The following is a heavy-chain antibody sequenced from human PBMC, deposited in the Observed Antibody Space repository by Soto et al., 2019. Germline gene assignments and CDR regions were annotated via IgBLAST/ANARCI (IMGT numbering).Heavy chain of an antibody. CDR2: IYYSGTT. V-gene: IGHV4-59*08. CDR1: GGSISSYY. Sequence: PSETLSLTCTVSGGSISSYYWSWIRQPPGKGLEWIGYIYYSGTTNYNPSLKSRVTISVDTSKNQFSLKLSSVTAADTAVYYCAINSGWRDYWGQGTLVTVSS. CDR3: AINSGWRDY. J-gene: IGHJ4*02. D-gene: IGHD6-19*01.